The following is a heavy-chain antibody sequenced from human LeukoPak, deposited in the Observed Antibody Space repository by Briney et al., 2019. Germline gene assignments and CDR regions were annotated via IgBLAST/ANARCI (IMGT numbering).Heavy chain of an antibody. J-gene: IGHJ4*02. Sequence: GGSLRLSCAASGFTFSSYAMNWVRKAPGKGLEWVGGIIPSFSTANYAQKFQGRVTITTDESTGTAYLGLSGLRSEDTAVYWCSIDAYWGQGTLVTVFS. V-gene: IGHV1-69*05. CDR3: SIDAY. CDR2: IIPSFSTA. CDR1: GFTFSSYA.